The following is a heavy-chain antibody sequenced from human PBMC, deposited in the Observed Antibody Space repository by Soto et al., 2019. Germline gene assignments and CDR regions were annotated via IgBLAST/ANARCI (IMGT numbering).Heavy chain of an antibody. Sequence: QVQLVQSGAEVKKPGASVKVCCEASGYTFTSYGISWVRQAPGQGLEWMGWISAYNGNTNYAQKLQGRVTMTTDTSTSTAYMELRSLRSDDTAVYYCAREGSGYYGSGSYSHLLDGMDVWGQGTTVTVSS. CDR1: GYTFTSYG. D-gene: IGHD3-10*01. CDR2: ISAYNGNT. V-gene: IGHV1-18*01. CDR3: AREGSGYYGSGSYSHLLDGMDV. J-gene: IGHJ6*02.